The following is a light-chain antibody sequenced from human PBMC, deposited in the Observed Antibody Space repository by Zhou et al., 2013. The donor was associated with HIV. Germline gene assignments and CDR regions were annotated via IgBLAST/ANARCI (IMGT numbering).Light chain of an antibody. CDR1: QSMSSF. CDR3: QQSYSTPWT. CDR2: ATS. V-gene: IGKV1-39*01. Sequence: DIQMTQSPSSLSASVGDRVTITCRASQSMSSFLNWYQQKPGKAPKLLIYATSSLQGGVPSRFSGSGSGTDFTLTISSLQPEDFATYYCQQSYSTPWTFGQGTKVEYK. J-gene: IGKJ1*01.